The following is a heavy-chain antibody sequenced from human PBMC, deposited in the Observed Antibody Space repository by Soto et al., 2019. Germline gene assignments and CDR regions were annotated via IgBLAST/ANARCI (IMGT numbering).Heavy chain of an antibody. J-gene: IGHJ5*02. CDR2: ISSSGSTI. Sequence: PGGSLRLSCAASGFTFSSYEMNWVRQAPGKGLEWVSYISSSGSTIYYADSVKGRFTISRDNAKNSLYLQMNSLRAEDTAVYYCARVGYSSSWHNWFDPWGQGTLVTVSS. CDR1: GFTFSSYE. D-gene: IGHD6-13*01. CDR3: ARVGYSSSWHNWFDP. V-gene: IGHV3-48*03.